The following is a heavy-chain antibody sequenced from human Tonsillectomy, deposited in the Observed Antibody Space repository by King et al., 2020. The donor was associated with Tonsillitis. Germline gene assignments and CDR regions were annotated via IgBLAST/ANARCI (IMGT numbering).Heavy chain of an antibody. J-gene: IGHJ4*02. CDR3: ARDTAGYSSGWYVGGLDY. Sequence: VQLVESGGGLVQPGGSLRLSCAAAVFTFSSYWMSWVRHAQGKGLEWVANIKQDGSEKYNVDSVKGRFTISRDNGKHSLYLQMNSLRAEDTAVYYCARDTAGYSSGWYVGGLDYWGQGTLVTVSS. V-gene: IGHV3-7*01. CDR2: IKQDGSEK. CDR1: VFTFSSYW. D-gene: IGHD6-19*01.